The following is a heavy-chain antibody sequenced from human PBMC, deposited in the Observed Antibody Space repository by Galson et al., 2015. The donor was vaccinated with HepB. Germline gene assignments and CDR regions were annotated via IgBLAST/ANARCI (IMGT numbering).Heavy chain of an antibody. CDR1: GYRFISYW. Sequence: QSGAEVKKPGESLKISCTGSGYRFISYWIGWVRQMPGKGPEWMGIISPGDSDTRYSPSFQGQVTISADKSISTAYLQWSRLKASDTAMYYCARPHDSSGFDTFDIWGQGTLVTVSS. CDR3: ARPHDSSGFDTFDI. V-gene: IGHV5-51*03. D-gene: IGHD3-22*01. CDR2: ISPGDSDT. J-gene: IGHJ3*02.